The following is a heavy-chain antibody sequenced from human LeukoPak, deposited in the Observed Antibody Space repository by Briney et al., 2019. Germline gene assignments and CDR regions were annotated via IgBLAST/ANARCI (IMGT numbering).Heavy chain of an antibody. Sequence: ASVKVSCKASGGTFSSYAISWVRQAPGQGLEWMGGIIPIFGTANYAQKFQGRVTITADESTSTAYMELSRLRSEDTAVYYCARSITIFGVAKPNRFDPWGQGTLVTVSS. CDR3: ARSITIFGVAKPNRFDP. CDR2: IIPIFGTA. CDR1: GGTFSSYA. V-gene: IGHV1-69*01. J-gene: IGHJ5*02. D-gene: IGHD3-3*01.